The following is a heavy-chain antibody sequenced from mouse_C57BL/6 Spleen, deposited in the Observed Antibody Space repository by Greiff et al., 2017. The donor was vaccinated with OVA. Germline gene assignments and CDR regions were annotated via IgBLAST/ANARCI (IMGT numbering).Heavy chain of an antibody. CDR3: ARSRDYEGYAMDY. V-gene: IGHV1-61*01. D-gene: IGHD2-4*01. J-gene: IGHJ4*01. CDR2: IYPSDSET. CDR1: GYTFTSYW. Sequence: VQLQQPGAELVRPGSSVKLSCKASGYTFTSYWMDWVKQRPGQGLEWIGNIYPSDSETHYNQKFKDKATLTVDKSSSTAYMQLSSLTSEDSAVYYCARSRDYEGYAMDYWGQGTSVTVSS.